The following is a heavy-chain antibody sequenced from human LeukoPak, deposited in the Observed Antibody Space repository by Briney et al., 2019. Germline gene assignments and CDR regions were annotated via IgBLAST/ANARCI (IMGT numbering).Heavy chain of an antibody. Sequence: GGSLRLSCAASGFTFSSYAMSWVRQAPGKGLEWVSTISGSGGSTYYADSVKGRFTISRDNSKNTLYLQMNSLRAEDTAVYYCAKEVMAAAGTGSYFDLWGRGTLVTVSS. CDR1: GFTFSSYA. CDR2: ISGSGGST. D-gene: IGHD6-13*01. CDR3: AKEVMAAAGTGSYFDL. J-gene: IGHJ2*01. V-gene: IGHV3-23*01.